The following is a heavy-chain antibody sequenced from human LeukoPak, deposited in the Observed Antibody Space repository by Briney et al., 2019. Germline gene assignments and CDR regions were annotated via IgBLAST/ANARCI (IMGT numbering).Heavy chain of an antibody. D-gene: IGHD3-10*01. CDR1: GFTFSSYG. J-gene: IGHJ4*02. CDR3: AKQGNMVRGVILHFDY. Sequence: PGGSLRLSCAASGFTFSSYGMHWVRQAPGKGLEWVAVISYDGSNKYYADSVKGRFTISRDNSKNTLYLQMNSLRAEDTAVYYCAKQGNMVRGVILHFDYWGQGTLVTVSS. CDR2: ISYDGSNK. V-gene: IGHV3-30*18.